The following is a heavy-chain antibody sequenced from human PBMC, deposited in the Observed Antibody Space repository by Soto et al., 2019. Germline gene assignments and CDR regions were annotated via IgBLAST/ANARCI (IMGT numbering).Heavy chain of an antibody. CDR3: AMGSTFFDS. Sequence: SETLSLTCAVSGGSISSGGYSWSWIRQPPGKGLEWIGYIYHSGSTYYNPSLKSRVTISVDKSKNQFSLKLSSVTAADPAAYYCAMGSTFFDSWGQGTLVTVSS. V-gene: IGHV4-30-2*02. CDR1: GGSISSGGYS. D-gene: IGHD1-26*01. CDR2: IYHSGST. J-gene: IGHJ4*02.